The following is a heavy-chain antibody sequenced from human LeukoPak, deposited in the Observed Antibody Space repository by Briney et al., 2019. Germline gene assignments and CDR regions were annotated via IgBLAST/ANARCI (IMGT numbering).Heavy chain of an antibody. CDR1: GFIFDDYA. CDR3: AKDMSYSSSSVDY. V-gene: IGHV3-9*01. D-gene: IGHD6-6*01. CDR2: ISWNSGSI. J-gene: IGHJ4*02. Sequence: GGFLRLSCAASGFIFDDYAMHWLRHAPGRGLEWVSGISWNSGSIGYADSVKGRFTISRDNAKNSLYLQMNSLRAEDTALYYCAKDMSYSSSSVDYWGQGTLVTASS.